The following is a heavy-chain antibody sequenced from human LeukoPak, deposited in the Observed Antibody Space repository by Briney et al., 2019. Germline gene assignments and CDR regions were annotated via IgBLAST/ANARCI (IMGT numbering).Heavy chain of an antibody. J-gene: IGHJ4*02. Sequence: ASVKVSCKASGYTFTGYYMHWVRQAPGQGLEWMGIINPSGGSTSYAQKFQGRVTMTRDTSTSTVYMELSSLRSEDTAVYYCARARTRQQLVDYWGQGTLVTVSS. D-gene: IGHD6-13*01. CDR1: GYTFTGYY. CDR3: ARARTRQQLVDY. CDR2: INPSGGST. V-gene: IGHV1-46*01.